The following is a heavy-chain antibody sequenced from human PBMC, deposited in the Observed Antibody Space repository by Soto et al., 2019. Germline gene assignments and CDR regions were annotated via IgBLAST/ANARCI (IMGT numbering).Heavy chain of an antibody. CDR2: IGTAGDT. CDR1: GFTFSSYD. J-gene: IGHJ5*02. D-gene: IGHD2-2*01. V-gene: IGHV3-13*01. CDR3: ARGLGYCSSTSCHWWFDP. Sequence: GGSLRLSCAASGFTFSSYDMHWVRQATGKGLEWVSAIGTAGDTYYPGTVKGRFTISRENAKDTLYLQMNSLRAGDTAVYYCARGLGYCSSTSCHWWFDPWGQGTLVTVSS.